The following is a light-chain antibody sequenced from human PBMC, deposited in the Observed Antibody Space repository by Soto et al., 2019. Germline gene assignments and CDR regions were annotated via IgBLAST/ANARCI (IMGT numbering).Light chain of an antibody. CDR1: QDITPS. J-gene: IGKJ1*01. V-gene: IGKV1-39*01. CDR2: AAS. CDR3: QQSYSTLWT. Sequence: DIQMTQSPSTLSASVGDRVTITCRASQDITPSLAWYQQKPGQAPKLLIYAASSLQSGVPSRFSGSGSGTDFTLTISSLQPEDFATYYCQQSYSTLWTFGQGTKVDIK.